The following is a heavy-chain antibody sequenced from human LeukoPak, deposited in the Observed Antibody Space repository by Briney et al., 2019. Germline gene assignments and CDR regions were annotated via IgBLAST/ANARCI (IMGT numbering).Heavy chain of an antibody. CDR3: ARALPSYCSSTSCYEYYFDY. D-gene: IGHD2-2*01. J-gene: IGHJ4*02. CDR1: GFTFSSYE. Sequence: PGGSLRLSCAASGFTFSSYEMNWVRQAPGKGLEWVSYISSSGSTIYYADSVKGRFTISRDNAKNSLYLQMNSLRAEDTAVYYCARALPSYCSSTSCYEYYFDYWGQGTLVTVSS. CDR2: ISSSGSTI. V-gene: IGHV3-48*03.